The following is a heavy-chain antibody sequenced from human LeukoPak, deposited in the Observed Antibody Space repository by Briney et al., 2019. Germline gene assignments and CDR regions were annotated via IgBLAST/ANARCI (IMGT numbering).Heavy chain of an antibody. Sequence: GGPLQISCKGSGSRFTSYWIGWVRQMPGKGLEWMVSIYPGDWDTRYSPSCQGQVTISADNSISTAYLQWSSLKASDPAMYYCARHKQPYYYYGMDVWGKGTTVTVSP. D-gene: IGHD6-13*01. V-gene: IGHV5-51*01. CDR2: IYPGDWDT. CDR1: GSRFTSYW. CDR3: ARHKQPYYYYGMDV. J-gene: IGHJ6*04.